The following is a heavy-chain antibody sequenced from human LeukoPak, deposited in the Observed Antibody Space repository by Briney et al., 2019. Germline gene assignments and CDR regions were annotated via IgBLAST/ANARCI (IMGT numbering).Heavy chain of an antibody. J-gene: IGHJ4*02. CDR2: ISHTGSI. CDR1: GGSFSGHS. D-gene: IGHD4-17*01. Sequence: SETLSLTCAVSGGSFSGHSWSWIRQAPGKGMEWIGEISHTGSINYNPSLKSRVTISVDTSKNQFSLKLSSVTAADTAVYYCARHEYGDWDFDYWGQGTLVTVSS. V-gene: IGHV4-34*01. CDR3: ARHEYGDWDFDY.